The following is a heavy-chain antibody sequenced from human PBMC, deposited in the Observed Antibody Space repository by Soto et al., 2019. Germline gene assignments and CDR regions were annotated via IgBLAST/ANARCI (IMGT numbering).Heavy chain of an antibody. Sequence: EVQLVESGGGLVQPGRSLRLSCAASGFTFDDYAMHWVRQAPGKGLEWVSGISWNSGSIGYADSVKGRFTISRDNAKNSLYLQMNSLRAEDTALYYCAKDRTRGYVAGYYFDYWGQGTLVTVSS. V-gene: IGHV3-9*01. CDR2: ISWNSGSI. D-gene: IGHD5-12*01. CDR3: AKDRTRGYVAGYYFDY. J-gene: IGHJ4*02. CDR1: GFTFDDYA.